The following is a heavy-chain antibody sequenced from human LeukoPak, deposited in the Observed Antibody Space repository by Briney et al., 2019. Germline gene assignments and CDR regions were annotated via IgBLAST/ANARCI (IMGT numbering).Heavy chain of an antibody. V-gene: IGHV1-8*03. Sequence: ASVKVSCKASGYTFTSYDINWVRQATGQGLEWMGWMNLNSGNTGYAQKFQGRVTITRNTSISTAYMELSSLRSEDTAVYYCARFEGYQLLGFDPWGQGTLVTVSS. D-gene: IGHD2-2*01. CDR1: GYTFTSYD. CDR3: ARFEGYQLLGFDP. J-gene: IGHJ5*02. CDR2: MNLNSGNT.